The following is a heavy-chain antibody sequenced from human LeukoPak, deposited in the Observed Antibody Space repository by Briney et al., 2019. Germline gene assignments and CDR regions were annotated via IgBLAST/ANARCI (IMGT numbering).Heavy chain of an antibody. D-gene: IGHD2-15*01. CDR2: ISTNGGST. CDR1: GFTFSTYS. V-gene: IGHV3-64*04. Sequence: GGSLRLSCSASGFTFSTYSMHWVRQAPGKGLEYVSSISTNGGSTYYADSVKGRFTISRDNGKNSLYLQMNSLRDEDTAVYYCARDRCSGGSCYLDYWGQGTLVTVSS. CDR3: ARDRCSGGSCYLDY. J-gene: IGHJ4*02.